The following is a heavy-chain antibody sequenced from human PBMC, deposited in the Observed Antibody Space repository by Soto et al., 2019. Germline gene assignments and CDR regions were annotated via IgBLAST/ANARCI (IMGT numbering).Heavy chain of an antibody. Sequence: QVQLVQSGAEVKKPGASVKVSCKASGYTFTSYGVSWVRQAPGLGLEWMGWISAYNGNTNYAQKLQGRVTMTTDTSPSTAYVELRSLRSDDTAAYYCARAKTFSLGGSYLGGFDHWGQGTLVTVSS. CDR1: GYTFTSYG. V-gene: IGHV1-18*01. D-gene: IGHD1-26*01. CDR3: ARAKTFSLGGSYLGGFDH. J-gene: IGHJ4*02. CDR2: ISAYNGNT.